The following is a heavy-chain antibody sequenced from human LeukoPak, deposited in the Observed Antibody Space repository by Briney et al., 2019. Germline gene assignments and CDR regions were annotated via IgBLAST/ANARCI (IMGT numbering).Heavy chain of an antibody. CDR2: HSGSGGST. CDR1: GFTFSSYG. J-gene: IGHJ4*02. V-gene: IGHV3-23*01. CDR3: AKDSVPTLRYFDSGPFDY. Sequence: TWSSLRLSCAVSGFTFSSYGMHWVRQAPGKGLEWVSAHSGSGGSTYYADSVKGRFTISRDNSKNTLYLQMNSLRAEDTAVYYCAKDSVPTLRYFDSGPFDYWGQGTLVTVSS. D-gene: IGHD3-9*01.